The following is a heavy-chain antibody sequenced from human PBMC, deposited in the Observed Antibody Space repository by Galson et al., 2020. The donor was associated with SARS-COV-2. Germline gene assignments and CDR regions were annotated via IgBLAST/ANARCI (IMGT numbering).Heavy chain of an antibody. D-gene: IGHD6-19*01. Sequence: ASVKVSCKASAYTFTGYYMHWVRQAPGQGLEWMGWINPNSGDTKYAQKFQGRVTLTRDTSSSTAYMELRRVRPDDTAVYYCAGYGSGLPGWGQGTLVIVSS. CDR1: AYTFTGYY. V-gene: IGHV1-2*02. CDR2: INPNSGDT. J-gene: IGHJ1*01. CDR3: AGYGSGLPG.